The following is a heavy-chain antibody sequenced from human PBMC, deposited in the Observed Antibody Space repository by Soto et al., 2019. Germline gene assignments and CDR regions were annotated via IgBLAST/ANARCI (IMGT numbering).Heavy chain of an antibody. D-gene: IGHD6-19*01. J-gene: IGHJ4*02. Sequence: ASVKVSCKASGYTFTSYAMHWVRQAPGQRLEWMGWINAGNGNTKYSQKFQGRVTITRDTSASTAYMELSSLRSEDTAVYYCARAGSSGWYDDRSPLDYWGQGTLVTVSS. CDR3: ARAGSSGWYDDRSPLDY. CDR2: INAGNGNT. V-gene: IGHV1-3*01. CDR1: GYTFTSYA.